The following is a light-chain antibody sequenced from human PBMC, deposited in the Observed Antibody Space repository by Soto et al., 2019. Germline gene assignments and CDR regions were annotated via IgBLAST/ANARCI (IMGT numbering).Light chain of an antibody. CDR3: QQSSTTPRT. Sequence: DVQMTQSTSSLAASVGDRVTITCRASQSITTYLNWYQQKPGKAPNLLIYAASSLQSGVPSRFSGSGSGTDFTLTISSLQPEASATYYCQQSSTTPRTCSQWTK. V-gene: IGKV1-39*01. J-gene: IGKJ1*01. CDR2: AAS. CDR1: QSITTY.